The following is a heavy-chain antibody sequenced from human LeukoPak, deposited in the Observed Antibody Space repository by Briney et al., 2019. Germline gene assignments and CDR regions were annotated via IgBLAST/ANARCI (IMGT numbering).Heavy chain of an antibody. CDR1: GFTFSSYS. V-gene: IGHV3-21*04. J-gene: IGHJ3*02. Sequence: PGGSLRLSCAASGFTFSSYSMNWVRQAPGKGLEWVSSISSSSSYIYYADSVKGRFTISRDNAKNSLYLQMNSLRAEDTAVYYCARGLAVIVGATGDAFDIWGQGTMVTVSS. D-gene: IGHD1-26*01. CDR3: ARGLAVIVGATGDAFDI. CDR2: ISSSSSYI.